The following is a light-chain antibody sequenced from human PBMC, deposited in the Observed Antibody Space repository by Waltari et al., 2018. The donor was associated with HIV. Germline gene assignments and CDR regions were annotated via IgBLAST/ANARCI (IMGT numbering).Light chain of an antibody. V-gene: IGLV2-8*01. J-gene: IGLJ2*01. CDR1: SRDVGGCNS. CDR2: DVN. Sequence: QSALTQPPSAPGSLGQSVTISCTGTSRDVGGCNSVPWYKQYPGEAPKLIIYDVNKLPSGVPDRFSGSKSGNTASLTVSGLQGEDEAQYYCSAYAGSNNLVLFGGGTKLTVL. CDR3: SAYAGSNNLVL.